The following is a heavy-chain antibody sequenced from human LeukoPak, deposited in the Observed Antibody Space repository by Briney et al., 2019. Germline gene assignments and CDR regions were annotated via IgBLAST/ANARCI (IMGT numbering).Heavy chain of an antibody. V-gene: IGHV4-39*01. CDR3: ARGLDSYDSSGQFVY. Sequence: SETLSLTCTVSGGSISSSSYYWGWIRQPPGKGLEWIGSIHCSGSTYFNPSLKSRVTIFVDTSKNQFSLKLSSVTAADTAVYYCARGLDSYDSSGQFVYWGQGTLVTVSS. CDR1: GGSISSSSYY. D-gene: IGHD3-22*01. CDR2: IHCSGST. J-gene: IGHJ4*02.